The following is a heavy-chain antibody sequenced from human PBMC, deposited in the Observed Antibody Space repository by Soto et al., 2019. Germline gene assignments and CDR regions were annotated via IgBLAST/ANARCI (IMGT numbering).Heavy chain of an antibody. D-gene: IGHD3-10*01. CDR3: AKDLGRGAGGYYYGMDV. Sequence: QVQLVESGGGVVQPGRSLRLSCAASGFTFSSYGMHWVRQAPGKGLEWVAVISYDGSNKYYADSVKGRFTISRDNSKKRLYLQMNSLRAEDTAVYYGAKDLGRGAGGYYYGMDVWGQGTTVTVSS. CDR2: ISYDGSNK. CDR1: GFTFSSYG. J-gene: IGHJ6*02. V-gene: IGHV3-30*18.